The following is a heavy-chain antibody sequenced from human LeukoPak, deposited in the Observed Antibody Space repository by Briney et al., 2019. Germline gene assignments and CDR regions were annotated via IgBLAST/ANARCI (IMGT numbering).Heavy chain of an antibody. CDR1: GYTFTGYY. CDR2: INPNSGGT. D-gene: IGHD5-18*01. J-gene: IGHJ3*02. V-gene: IGHV1-2*06. CDR3: ASGDTAMVTFAFDI. Sequence: GASVKASCKASGYTFTGYYMHWVRQAPGQGLEWMGRINPNSGGTNYAQKFQGRVTMTRDTSISTAYMELSRLRSDDTAVFYCASGDTAMVTFAFDIWGQGTMVTVSS.